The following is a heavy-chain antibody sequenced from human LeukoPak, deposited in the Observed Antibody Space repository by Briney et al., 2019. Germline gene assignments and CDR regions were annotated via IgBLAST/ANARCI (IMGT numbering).Heavy chain of an antibody. D-gene: IGHD6-19*01. J-gene: IGHJ4*02. CDR2: IHSGGGST. CDR1: GDTFTSFY. Sequence: ASVKVSCKASGDTFTSFYLHWVRQAPGQGLEWRGMIHSGGGSTTYAQKFQGRVSMTRDTSTSTVYMELSSLTSEDTAMYYCARLRVADSTTYWGQGTLVTVSS. CDR3: ARLRVADSTTY. V-gene: IGHV1-46*03.